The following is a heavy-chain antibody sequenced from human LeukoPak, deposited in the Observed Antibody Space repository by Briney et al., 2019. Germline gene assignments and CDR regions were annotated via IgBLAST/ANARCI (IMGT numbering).Heavy chain of an antibody. CDR3: AELGITMIGGV. CDR2: VSSSGSTI. Sequence: GGSLRLSCAASGFTLSSYGMSWVRQAPGKGLEWVSYVSSSGSTIYYADSVKGRFTISRDNAKNSLYLQMNSLRAEDTAVYYCAELGITMIGGVWGKGTTVTISS. V-gene: IGHV3-48*04. CDR1: GFTLSSYG. D-gene: IGHD3-10*02. J-gene: IGHJ6*04.